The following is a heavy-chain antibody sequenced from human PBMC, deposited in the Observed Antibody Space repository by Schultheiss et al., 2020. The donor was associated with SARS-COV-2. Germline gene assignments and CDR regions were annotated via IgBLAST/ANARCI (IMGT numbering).Heavy chain of an antibody. Sequence: SETLSLTCAVYGGSFSGYYWSWIRQPPGKGLEWIGSIYHSGSTNYNPSLKSRVTISVDKSKNQFSLKLSSVTAADTAVYYCASTSIAAAGKVDYWGQGTLVTVSS. CDR2: IYHSGST. CDR1: GGSFSGYY. CDR3: ASTSIAAAGKVDY. J-gene: IGHJ4*02. V-gene: IGHV4-34*01. D-gene: IGHD6-13*01.